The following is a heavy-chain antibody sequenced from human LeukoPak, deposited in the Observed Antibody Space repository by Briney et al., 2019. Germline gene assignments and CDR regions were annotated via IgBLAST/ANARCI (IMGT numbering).Heavy chain of an antibody. J-gene: IGHJ4*02. D-gene: IGHD3-10*01. CDR1: GFTFSAYA. Sequence: GGSLRLSCEASGFTFSAYAMTWVRQAPGKGLEWVAVIWYDGSNKYYADSVKGRFTISRDNSKNTLYLQMNSLRAEDTAVYYCAKDGNYGSGSTYWGQGTLVTVSS. V-gene: IGHV3-33*06. CDR3: AKDGNYGSGSTY. CDR2: IWYDGSNK.